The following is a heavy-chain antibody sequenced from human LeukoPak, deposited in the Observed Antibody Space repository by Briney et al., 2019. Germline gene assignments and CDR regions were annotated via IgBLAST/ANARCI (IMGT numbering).Heavy chain of an antibody. CDR3: ARFFTDHDY. V-gene: IGHV4-61*02. CDR2: IYTSGST. Sequence: KASETLSLTCTVSGGSISSGSYYWSWIRQPAGKGLEWIGRIYTSGSTNYNPSLKSRVTISVDTSKNQFSLKLSSVTAADTAVYYCARFFTDHDYWGQGTLVTVSS. CDR1: GGSISSGSYY. J-gene: IGHJ4*02. D-gene: IGHD3-3*01.